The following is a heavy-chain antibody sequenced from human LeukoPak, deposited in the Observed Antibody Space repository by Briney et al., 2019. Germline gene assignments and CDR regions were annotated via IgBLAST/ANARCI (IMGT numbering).Heavy chain of an antibody. Sequence: GGSLRLSCAASGFTFSSYEMNWVRQAPGKGLEWVSYISSSGSTIYYADSVKGRFTISRDNAKNSLYLQMNSLRAEDTAVYYCARDCGGGSCYGPYDAFDIWGQGTMVTVSS. CDR2: ISSSGSTI. CDR3: ARDCGGGSCYGPYDAFDI. J-gene: IGHJ3*02. V-gene: IGHV3-48*03. D-gene: IGHD2-15*01. CDR1: GFTFSSYE.